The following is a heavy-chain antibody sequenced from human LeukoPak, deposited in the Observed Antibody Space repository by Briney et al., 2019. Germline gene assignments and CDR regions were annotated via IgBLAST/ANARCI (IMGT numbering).Heavy chain of an antibody. CDR3: ARGRIKREMATTRRGFFDY. D-gene: IGHD5-24*01. Sequence: GGSLRLSCAASGFTFSSYEMNWVRQAPGKGLEWVASIREDGSQKSAVDSVRGRFSISRDNAKNSVYLQMDSLRAEDTAVYYCARGRIKREMATTRRGFFDYWGQGTLVTVSS. V-gene: IGHV3-7*01. CDR1: GFTFSSYE. J-gene: IGHJ4*02. CDR2: IREDGSQK.